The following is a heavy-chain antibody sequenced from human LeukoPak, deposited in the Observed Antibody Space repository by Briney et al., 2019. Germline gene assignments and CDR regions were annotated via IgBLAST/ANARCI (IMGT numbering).Heavy chain of an antibody. CDR3: ARDPEGHGYYFDY. Sequence: SPETLSLTCTLPGGSTSNYFCTWLRQSAGEGLEWIGRIHTSGRSNYNPPLKSRGSMSVDTSKNQFSLKLSSVSAADTAVYYCARDPEGHGYYFDYWGQGALVTVSS. J-gene: IGHJ4*02. V-gene: IGHV4-4*07. CDR1: GGSTSNYF. CDR2: IHTSGRS. D-gene: IGHD3-3*01.